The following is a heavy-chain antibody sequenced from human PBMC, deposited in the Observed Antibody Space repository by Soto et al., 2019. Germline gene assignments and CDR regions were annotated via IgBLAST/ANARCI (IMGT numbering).Heavy chain of an antibody. CDR2: ISPGGTM. D-gene: IGHD3-3*01. CDR1: GFIFSSYE. CDR3: ARERPSSDFWSGYSYGMDV. V-gene: IGHV3-48*03. Sequence: PGGSLRLSCAASGFIFSSYEMNWVRQAPGKGLEWVAYISPGGTMYYGDSVKGRFTISRDNDKNSLFLQMNSLRAEDTAVYYCARERPSSDFWSGYSYGMDVWGQGTTVTV. J-gene: IGHJ6*02.